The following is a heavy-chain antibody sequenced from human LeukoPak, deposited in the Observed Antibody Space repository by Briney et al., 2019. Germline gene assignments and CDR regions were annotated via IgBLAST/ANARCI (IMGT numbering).Heavy chain of an antibody. Sequence: SETLSLTCTVSGGSISSYYWSWIRQPPGKGLEWIGYTYYSGSTNYNPSLKSRVTISVDTSKNQFSLKLSSVTAADTAVYYCASGGYYYGSGSPYYFDYWGQGTLVTVSS. J-gene: IGHJ4*02. CDR3: ASGGYYYGSGSPYYFDY. D-gene: IGHD3-10*01. V-gene: IGHV4-59*01. CDR1: GGSISSYY. CDR2: TYYSGST.